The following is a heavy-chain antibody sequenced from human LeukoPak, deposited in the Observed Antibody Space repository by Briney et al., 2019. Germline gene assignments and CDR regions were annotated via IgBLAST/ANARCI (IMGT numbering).Heavy chain of an antibody. CDR1: GFTFSSYA. CDR3: ARDVVDYGGNSLSFDY. Sequence: GGSLGLSCAASGFTFSSYAMHWVRQAPGKGLEWVAVISYDGSNKYYADSVKGRFTISRDNSKNTLYLQMNSLRAEDTAVYYCARDVVDYGGNSLSFDYWGQGTLVTVSS. D-gene: IGHD4-23*01. J-gene: IGHJ4*02. CDR2: ISYDGSNK. V-gene: IGHV3-30*04.